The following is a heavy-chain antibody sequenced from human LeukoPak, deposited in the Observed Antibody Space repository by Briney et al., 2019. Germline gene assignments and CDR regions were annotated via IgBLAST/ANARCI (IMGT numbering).Heavy chain of an antibody. Sequence: GGSLRLSCAASEFTVSANYMNWVRQAPGRGLEWVSVIYPSGDTYYADSVEGRFTISRDTSKNTLFLLMNSLRAEDTAVYYCARDCRPYCASSSYYHMDVWGQGTTVTVSS. CDR1: EFTVSANY. J-gene: IGHJ6*02. D-gene: IGHD2-21*02. V-gene: IGHV3-53*01. CDR2: IYPSGDT. CDR3: ARDCRPYCASSSYYHMDV.